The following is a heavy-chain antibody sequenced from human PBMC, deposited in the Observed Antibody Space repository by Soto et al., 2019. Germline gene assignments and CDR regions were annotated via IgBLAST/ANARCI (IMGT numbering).Heavy chain of an antibody. CDR1: GFTVSSNY. J-gene: IGHJ4*02. D-gene: IGHD3-22*01. V-gene: IGHV3-66*01. CDR2: IYSGGST. CDR3: ARDLILGFDDSSGYSDY. Sequence: GSLRLSCAASGFTVSSNYMSXVRQAPGKGLEWVSVIYSGGSTYYADSVKGRFTISRDNSKNTLYLQMNSLRAEDTAVYYCARDLILGFDDSSGYSDYWGQGTLVTVSS.